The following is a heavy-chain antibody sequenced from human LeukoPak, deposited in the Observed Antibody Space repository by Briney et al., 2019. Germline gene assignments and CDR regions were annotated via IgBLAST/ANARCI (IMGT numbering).Heavy chain of an antibody. CDR1: GYTFADDY. J-gene: IGHJ4*02. D-gene: IGHD3-22*01. Sequence: EASVKVSCKASGYTFADDYMHWVRQAPGQGLEWMGWISPKSDGTKYAQKFQGRVTMTRDTTISTAYMELSSLRSDDTAVYYCARGDRYYDTSGYRSFDHWGQGTQATVSS. V-gene: IGHV1-2*02. CDR2: ISPKSDGT. CDR3: ARGDRYYDTSGYRSFDH.